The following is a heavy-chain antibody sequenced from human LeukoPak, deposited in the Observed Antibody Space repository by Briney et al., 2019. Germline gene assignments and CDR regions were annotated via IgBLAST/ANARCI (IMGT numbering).Heavy chain of an antibody. D-gene: IGHD3-22*01. J-gene: IGHJ4*02. CDR1: GGSFSGYY. V-gene: IGHV4-34*01. CDR3: ARRVRYYYDSSGPDY. Sequence: PSETLSLTCAVYGGSFSGYYWSWIRQPPGKGLEWIGEINHSGSTNYNPSLKSRVTISADTSKNQFSLKLSSVTAADTAVYYCARRVRYYYDSSGPDYWGQGTLVTVSS. CDR2: INHSGST.